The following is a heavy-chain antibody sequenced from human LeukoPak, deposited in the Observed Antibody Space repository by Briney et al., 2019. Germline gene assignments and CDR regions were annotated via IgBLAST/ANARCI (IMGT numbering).Heavy chain of an antibody. CDR3: AKVGPKSYFASGSYSDY. D-gene: IGHD3-10*01. V-gene: IGHV3-23*01. Sequence: GRSLRLPCAASGFPFSSSVMSWVRQAPGKGLEWVSIISVSDSGTHYADSVKGRFSVSRDTSKNTVYLQMNSLKAEDTATYYCAKVGPKSYFASGSYSDYWGQGTLVTVSS. CDR1: GFPFSSSV. CDR2: ISVSDSGT. J-gene: IGHJ4*02.